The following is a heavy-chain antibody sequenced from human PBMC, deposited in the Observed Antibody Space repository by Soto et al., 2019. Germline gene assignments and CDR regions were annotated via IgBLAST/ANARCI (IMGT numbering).Heavy chain of an antibody. CDR1: GGSLSGYY. CDR3: ARGQEGVVATH. D-gene: IGHD5-12*01. J-gene: IGHJ4*02. Sequence: QVQLQQWGAGLLKPSATLSLNCAVNGGSLSGYYWSWIRQPPGKGLEWIGEVKDGGHTNYSPSLRGRVTISSDTSNNQFSLRLNSVTAADTGVYYCARGQEGVVATHWDQGSLVTVSS. V-gene: IGHV4-34*01. CDR2: VKDGGHT.